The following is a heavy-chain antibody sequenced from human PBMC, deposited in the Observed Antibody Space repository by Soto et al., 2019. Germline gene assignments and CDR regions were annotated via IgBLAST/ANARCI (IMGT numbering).Heavy chain of an antibody. CDR3: AKDQYCSSTSCPGGMDV. Sequence: EVQLVESGGVVVQPGGSLRLSCAASGFTFDDYAMHWVRQAPGKGLEWVSLISWDGGSTYYADSVKGRFTISRDNSKNSLYLQMNSLRAEDTALYYCAKDQYCSSTSCPGGMDVWGQGTTVTVSS. D-gene: IGHD2-2*01. J-gene: IGHJ6*02. CDR2: ISWDGGST. CDR1: GFTFDDYA. V-gene: IGHV3-43D*04.